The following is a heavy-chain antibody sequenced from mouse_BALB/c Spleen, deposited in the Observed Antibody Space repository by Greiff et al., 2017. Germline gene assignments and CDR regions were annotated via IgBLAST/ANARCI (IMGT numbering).Heavy chain of an antibody. D-gene: IGHD2-1*01. Sequence: EVQRVESGPGLVKPSQSLSLTCSVTGYSITSGYYWNWIRQFPGNKLEWMGYISYDGSNNYNPSLKNRISITRDTSKNQFFLKLNSVTTEDTATYYCARYGNYYYAMDYWGQGTSVTVSS. CDR2: ISYDGSN. CDR1: GYSITSGYY. CDR3: ARYGNYYYAMDY. V-gene: IGHV3-6*02. J-gene: IGHJ4*01.